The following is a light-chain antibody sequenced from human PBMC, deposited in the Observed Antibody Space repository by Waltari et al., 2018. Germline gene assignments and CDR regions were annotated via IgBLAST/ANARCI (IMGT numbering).Light chain of an antibody. CDR3: QSADSSGTYEV. V-gene: IGLV3-25*03. J-gene: IGLJ1*01. CDR1: ALPKQF. CDR2: KDT. Sequence: SYELTQPPSVSVSPGQTARITCSGDALPKQFAYWYQQKPGQAPGVVILKDTERPSGIPDRFSGSRSGKTVTLTISGVQAEDEADYYCQSADSSGTYEVFGTGTKVTVL.